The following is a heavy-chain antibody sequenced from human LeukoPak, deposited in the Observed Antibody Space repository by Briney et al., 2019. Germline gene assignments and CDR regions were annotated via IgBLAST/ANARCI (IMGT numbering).Heavy chain of an antibody. J-gene: IGHJ5*02. D-gene: IGHD6-13*01. Sequence: PGGSLRLSCAASGFTFSSYWMSWVRQAPGKGLEWVSYISSSGNIIYYADSVKGRFTISRDNAKNSLYLQMNSLRAEDTAVYYCARGFSGVAAAGSVFDWFDPWGQGTLVTVSS. CDR2: ISSSGNII. CDR3: ARGFSGVAAAGSVFDWFDP. CDR1: GFTFSSYW. V-gene: IGHV3-48*04.